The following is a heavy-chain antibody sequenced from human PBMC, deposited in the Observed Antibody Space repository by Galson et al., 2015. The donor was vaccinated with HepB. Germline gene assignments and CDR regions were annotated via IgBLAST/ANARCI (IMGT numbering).Heavy chain of an antibody. J-gene: IGHJ4*02. CDR1: GGTFSTYA. CDR3: ANHYYDNSAYFW. CDR2: IMPIFGTT. D-gene: IGHD3-22*01. Sequence: SVKVSCKASGGTFSTYAISWVRQAPGQGLEWMGKIMPIFGTTNYAQKFQGRVTITADESTTTAYMELSSLRSEDSAVYYCANHYYDNSAYFWWGQGTLVTVSS. V-gene: IGHV1-69*13.